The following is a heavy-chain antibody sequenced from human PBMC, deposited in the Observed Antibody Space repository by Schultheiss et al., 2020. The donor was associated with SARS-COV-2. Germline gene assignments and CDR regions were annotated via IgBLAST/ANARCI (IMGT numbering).Heavy chain of an antibody. D-gene: IGHD3-9*01. CDR1: GFTFSSYS. V-gene: IGHV3-21*01. CDR3: ARDRYAERDYYYYYGMDV. Sequence: AGSLRLSCAASGFTFSSYSMNWVRQAPGKGLEWVSSISSSSSYIYYADSVKGRFTISRDNAKNSLYLQMNSLRAEDTAVYYCARDRYAERDYYYYYGMDVWGQGTTVTVSS. CDR2: ISSSSSYI. J-gene: IGHJ6*02.